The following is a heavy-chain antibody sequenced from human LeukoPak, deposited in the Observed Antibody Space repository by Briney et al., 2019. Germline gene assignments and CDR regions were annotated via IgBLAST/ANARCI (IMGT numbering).Heavy chain of an antibody. V-gene: IGHV1-24*01. CDR3: ATDHHYTIFGDLGY. Sequence: ASVKVSCKVSGYTLTELSMHWVRQAPGKGLEWMGGFDPEDGETIYAQKFQGRVTMTEDTSTDTAYTELSSLRSEDTAVYYCATDHHYTIFGDLGYWGQGTLVTVSS. CDR1: GYTLTELS. D-gene: IGHD3-3*01. J-gene: IGHJ4*02. CDR2: FDPEDGET.